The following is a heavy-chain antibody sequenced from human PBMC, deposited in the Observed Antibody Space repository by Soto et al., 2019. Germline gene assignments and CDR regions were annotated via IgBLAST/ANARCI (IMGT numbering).Heavy chain of an antibody. Sequence: SETLSLTCTVSGGSISSNIYYWGWIRQPPGKGLEWIGCIYYTGSAYYNPSLKSRATISVDTSKNQFSLKLTSVTAADAAVYYCATMGATAGSYYFEYWGQGALVTVSS. D-gene: IGHD1-26*01. J-gene: IGHJ4*02. CDR3: ATMGATAGSYYFEY. CDR2: IYYTGSA. V-gene: IGHV4-30-4*08. CDR1: GGSISSNIYY.